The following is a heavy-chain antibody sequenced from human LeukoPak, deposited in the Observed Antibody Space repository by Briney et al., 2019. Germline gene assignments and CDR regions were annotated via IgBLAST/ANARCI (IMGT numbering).Heavy chain of an antibody. CDR2: ISGSGSST. V-gene: IGHV3-23*01. J-gene: IGHJ4*02. D-gene: IGHD6-19*01. CDR3: AKEGPGVAVGDPFDY. CDR1: GFTFSSYA. Sequence: TGGSLRLSCAASGFTFSSYAMSWVRQAPGKGLEWVSAISGSGSSTYYADSVKGRFTISGDSSKNTLYLQMNSLRAEDTAVYYCAKEGPGVAVGDPFDYWGQGTLVTVSS.